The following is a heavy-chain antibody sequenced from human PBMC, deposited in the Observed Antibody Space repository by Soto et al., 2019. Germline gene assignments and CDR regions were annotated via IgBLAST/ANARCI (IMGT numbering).Heavy chain of an antibody. CDR3: ASGVRLAVGRGSFDY. V-gene: IGHV3-21*01. J-gene: IGHJ4*02. D-gene: IGHD2-15*01. Sequence: GGSLTLSSTAAGFIFSSGSMNWVRQAPGEGLEWISSVSSSGDYVYYADSVKGRFTIPRDNDKNSLYLQMNNLRAEDTAAYFCASGVRLAVGRGSFDYWCQGYQVTVSS. CDR1: GFIFSSGS. CDR2: VSSSGDYV.